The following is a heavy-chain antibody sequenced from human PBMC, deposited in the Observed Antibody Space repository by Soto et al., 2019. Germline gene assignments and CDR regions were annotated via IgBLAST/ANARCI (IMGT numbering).Heavy chain of an antibody. V-gene: IGHV3-30*18. CDR1: GFTFSSYG. J-gene: IGHJ4*02. CDR3: AKGFGDYVWGSYRYALYYFDY. CDR2: ISYDGSNK. D-gene: IGHD3-16*02. Sequence: GGSLRLSCAASGFTFSSYGMHWVRQAPGKGLEWVAVISYDGSNKYYADSVKGRFTISRDNSKNTLYLQMNSLRAEDTAVYYCAKGFGDYVWGSYRYALYYFDYWGQGTLVTVSS.